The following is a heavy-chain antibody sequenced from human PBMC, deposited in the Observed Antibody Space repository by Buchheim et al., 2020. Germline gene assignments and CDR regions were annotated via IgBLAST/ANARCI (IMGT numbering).Heavy chain of an antibody. CDR1: GYTFSVFY. V-gene: IGHV1-2*02. J-gene: IGHJ4*02. Sequence: QVQLVQSGAEVQKPGASVKVSCKASGYTFSVFYVHWVRQAPGQGLEWMGLINPKSGYTNYSQKFQDRVTMTRDTSISTAYMELRRLRSDDTAVYYCARAYGPAATDCWGQGTL. CDR3: ARAYGPAATDC. D-gene: IGHD1-26*01. CDR2: INPKSGYT.